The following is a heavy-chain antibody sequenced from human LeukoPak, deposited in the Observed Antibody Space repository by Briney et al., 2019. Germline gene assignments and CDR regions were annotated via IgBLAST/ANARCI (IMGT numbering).Heavy chain of an antibody. Sequence: GGSLRLSCAASAFTFSSYAMSWVRQAPRKGLEWVSVISASGGSTYYADSVKGRFTISRDNSKNALYLQMNSLRAEDTAVYYCAVRSSAYYFFDYWGQGTLVTVSS. CDR1: AFTFSSYA. D-gene: IGHD3-22*01. CDR3: AVRSSAYYFFDY. CDR2: ISASGGST. J-gene: IGHJ4*02. V-gene: IGHV3-23*01.